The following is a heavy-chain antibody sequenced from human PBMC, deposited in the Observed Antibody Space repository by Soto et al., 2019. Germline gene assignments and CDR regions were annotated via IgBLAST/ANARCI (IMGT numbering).Heavy chain of an antibody. Sequence: GGSLRLSCAASGFTVSSNYMSWVRQAPGKGLEWVSVIYSGGSTYYAESVKGRLTIFRENSKNTLYLQKNSLRAEDTAGYYGARDVGYGDYGSPYYYYYGMDVWGQGTTVTVSS. V-gene: IGHV3-53*01. CDR3: ARDVGYGDYGSPYYYYYGMDV. D-gene: IGHD4-17*01. CDR2: IYSGGST. CDR1: GFTVSSNY. J-gene: IGHJ6*02.